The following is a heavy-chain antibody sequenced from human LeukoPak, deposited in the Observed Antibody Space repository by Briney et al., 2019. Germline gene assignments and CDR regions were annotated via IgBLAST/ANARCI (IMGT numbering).Heavy chain of an antibody. CDR3: AIISGSYGDDAFDI. D-gene: IGHD1-26*01. CDR2: IYPGDSDT. CDR1: GYSFTSYW. V-gene: IGHV5-51*01. J-gene: IGHJ3*02. Sequence: ESLKISCKGSGYSFTSYWIGWVRQMPGKGLEWMGVIYPGDSDTRYTPPFQGQVTISADKSVSIAYLQWSSLRASDTAMYYCAIISGSYGDDAFDIWGQGTMVTVSS.